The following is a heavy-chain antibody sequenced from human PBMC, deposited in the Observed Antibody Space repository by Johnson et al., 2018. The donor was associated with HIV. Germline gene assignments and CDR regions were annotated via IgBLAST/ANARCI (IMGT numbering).Heavy chain of an antibody. J-gene: IGHJ3*02. V-gene: IGHV3-NL1*01. CDR2: IYSGGDI. CDR3: ARDHVMVVTPGDCFDI. D-gene: IGHD2-21*02. Sequence: QVQLVESGGGVVQPGRSLRLSCAASGFTFSSYGIHWVRQNPGKGLEWVSVIYSGGDIYYADSVTGRFIIPRDNSKSTLYLQLNSLRAEDTAVYYCARDHVMVVTPGDCFDIWGQGTMVTVSS. CDR1: GFTFSSYG.